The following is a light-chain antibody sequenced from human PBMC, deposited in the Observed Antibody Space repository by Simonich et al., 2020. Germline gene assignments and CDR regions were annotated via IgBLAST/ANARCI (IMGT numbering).Light chain of an antibody. V-gene: IGKV4-1*01. CDR3: QQYYSTPNT. CDR2: WAS. J-gene: IGKJ2*01. CDR1: QSVLYRSNNKNY. Sequence: DIVMTQSPDSLAVSLGERATINSKSSQSVLYRSNNKNYLAWYQQKPGQPPKLLIYWASTRESGVPDRFSGSGSGTDFTLTISSLQAEDVAVYYCQQYYSTPNTFGQGTKLEIK.